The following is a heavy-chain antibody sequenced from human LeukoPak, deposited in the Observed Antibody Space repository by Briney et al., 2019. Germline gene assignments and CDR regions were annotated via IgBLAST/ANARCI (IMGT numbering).Heavy chain of an antibody. CDR3: ARGHYYGSGGYTFEG. CDR2: LGVAGDR. V-gene: IGHV3-13*01. D-gene: IGHD3-10*01. CDR1: GFSFSNND. Sequence: GGSLRLSCAASGFSFSNNDMHWVRQFSGKGLEWVSGLGVAGDRYYPVSVRGRFTVSRDRAGTYLYLQMNSLSAGDTAVYYCARGHYYGSGGYTFEGWGKGTNVNGSS. J-gene: IGHJ3*01.